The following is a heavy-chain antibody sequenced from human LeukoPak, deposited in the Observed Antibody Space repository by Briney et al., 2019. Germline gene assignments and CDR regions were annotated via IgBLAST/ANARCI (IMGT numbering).Heavy chain of an antibody. V-gene: IGHV3-48*03. J-gene: IGHJ4*02. D-gene: IGHD6-19*01. CDR3: ARSVQWLPY. CDR1: GFTFSSYE. CDR2: ISGSGTNM. Sequence: GGSLRLSCVASGFTFSSYEMNWLRQSAGKGLEWVSYISGSGTNMYYADSVKGRFTISRDNARNSLYLQMNSLRAEDTAIYYCARSVQWLPYWGQGTLVTVSS.